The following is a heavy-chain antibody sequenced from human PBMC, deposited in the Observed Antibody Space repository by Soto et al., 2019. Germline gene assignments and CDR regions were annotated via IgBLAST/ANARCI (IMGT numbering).Heavy chain of an antibody. CDR3: AKVRILWWSSCPDY. V-gene: IGHV3-30*18. CDR1: GFTFSSYG. Sequence: GGSLRLSCAASGFTFSSYGMHWVRQAPGKGLEWVAVISYDGSNKYYADSVKGRFTISRDNSKNTLYLQMNSLRAEDTAVYYCAKVRILWWSSCPDYWGQGTLVTVSS. D-gene: IGHD2-21*01. CDR2: ISYDGSNK. J-gene: IGHJ4*02.